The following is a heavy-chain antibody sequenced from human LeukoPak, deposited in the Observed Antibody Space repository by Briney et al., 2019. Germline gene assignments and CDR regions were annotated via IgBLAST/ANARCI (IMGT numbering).Heavy chain of an antibody. J-gene: IGHJ5*02. Sequence: ASVKVSCKASGYTFTSYAMHWVRQAPGQRLEWMGWINAGNGNTKYSQKSQGRVTITRDTSASTAYMELSSLRSEDTAVYYCARTYYDYVWGSYRAAFDPWGQGTLVTVSS. V-gene: IGHV1-3*01. D-gene: IGHD3-16*02. CDR3: ARTYYDYVWGSYRAAFDP. CDR1: GYTFTSYA. CDR2: INAGNGNT.